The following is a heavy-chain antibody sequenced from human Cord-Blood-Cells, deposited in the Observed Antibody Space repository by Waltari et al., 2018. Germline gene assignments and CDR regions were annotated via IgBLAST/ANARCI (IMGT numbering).Heavy chain of an antibody. Sequence: QVQLQQWGAGLLKPSVTLSLTCAVYGGSFSGYYWSWIRPPPGKGLEWIGEINHRGSTNYNPSLKRRVTISVDTSKNQFSLKLSSVTAADTAVYYCAREGPAATTFFDYWGQGTLVTVSS. CDR2: INHRGST. V-gene: IGHV4-34*01. J-gene: IGHJ4*02. D-gene: IGHD2-2*01. CDR3: AREGPAATTFFDY. CDR1: GGSFSGYY.